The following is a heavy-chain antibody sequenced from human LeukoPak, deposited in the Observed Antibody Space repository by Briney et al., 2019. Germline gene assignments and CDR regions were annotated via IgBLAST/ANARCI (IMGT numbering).Heavy chain of an antibody. CDR3: ATHRDGSGSYGFAFDY. Sequence: PGGSLRLSCAASGFTFSSYGMHWVRQAPGKGLEWVAAISYGGSNKYYADSVKGRFTISRDNSKNTLYLQMNSLRAEDTAVYYCATHRDGSGSYGFAFDYWGQGTLVTVSS. CDR1: GFTFSSYG. D-gene: IGHD3-10*01. CDR2: ISYGGSNK. V-gene: IGHV3-30*03. J-gene: IGHJ4*02.